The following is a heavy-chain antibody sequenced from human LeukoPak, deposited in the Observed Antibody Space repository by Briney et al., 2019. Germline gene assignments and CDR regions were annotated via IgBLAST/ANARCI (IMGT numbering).Heavy chain of an antibody. CDR2: IYYSGST. J-gene: IGHJ5*02. V-gene: IGHV4-39*07. Sequence: SETLSLTCTVSGGSISSSSYYWGWIRQPPGKGLEWIGSIYYSGSTYYSPSLKSRVTISVDTSKNQFSLKLSSVTAADTAVYYCARLLRVGYCSTTTCNWFDPWGQGTLVTVSS. D-gene: IGHD2-2*03. CDR1: GGSISSSSYY. CDR3: ARLLRVGYCSTTTCNWFDP.